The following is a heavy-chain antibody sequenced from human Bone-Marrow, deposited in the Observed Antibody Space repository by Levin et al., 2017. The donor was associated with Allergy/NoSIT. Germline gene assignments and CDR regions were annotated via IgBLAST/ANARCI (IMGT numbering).Heavy chain of an antibody. J-gene: IGHJ4*02. CDR1: GFTVSSNY. D-gene: IGHD3-16*01. V-gene: IGHV3-66*01. CDR3: AGGPSRGY. Sequence: SCAVSGFTVSSNYMSWVRQAPGKGLEWVSLIYSGGSTNYADSVKGRFTISRDNFKNTLYLQMNSLRAEDTAVYYCAGGPSRGYWGQGTLVTVSS. CDR2: IYSGGST.